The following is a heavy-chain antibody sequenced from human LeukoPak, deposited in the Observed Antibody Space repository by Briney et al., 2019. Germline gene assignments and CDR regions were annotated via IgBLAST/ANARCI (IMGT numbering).Heavy chain of an antibody. Sequence: HPGGSLRLSCAASGFTFSSYGMHWVRQAPGKGLEWVAVISYDGSNKYYADSVKGRFTISRDNSKNTLYLQMNSLRAEDTAVYYCAKGTSSSSWYPTKYNWFDPWGQGTLVTVSS. V-gene: IGHV3-30*18. J-gene: IGHJ5*02. CDR1: GFTFSSYG. D-gene: IGHD6-13*01. CDR3: AKGTSSSSWYPTKYNWFDP. CDR2: ISYDGSNK.